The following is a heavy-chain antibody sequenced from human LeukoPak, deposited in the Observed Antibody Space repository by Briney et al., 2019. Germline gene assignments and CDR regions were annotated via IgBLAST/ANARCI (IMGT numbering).Heavy chain of an antibody. CDR1: GYSISSGYY. J-gene: IGHJ6*03. Sequence: SETLSLTCTVSGYSISSGYYWGWIRQPPGKGLEWIGSIYHSGSTYYNPSLKSRVTISVDTSKNQFSLKLSSVTAADTAVYYCARGLVLAIRAYYYMDVWGKGTTVTVSS. CDR2: IYHSGST. V-gene: IGHV4-38-2*02. D-gene: IGHD6-6*01. CDR3: ARGLVLAIRAYYYMDV.